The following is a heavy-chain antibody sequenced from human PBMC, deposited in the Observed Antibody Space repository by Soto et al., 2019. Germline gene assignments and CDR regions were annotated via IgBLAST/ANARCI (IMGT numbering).Heavy chain of an antibody. D-gene: IGHD5-18*01. CDR2: IYYSGST. J-gene: IGHJ4*02. CDR3: ARGAAMALFDY. CDR1: GGSISSYY. V-gene: IGHV4-59*01. Sequence: SETLSLTCTVSGGSISSYYWSWIRQPPGKGLEWIGYIYYSGSTNYNPSLKSRVTISVDTSKNQFSLKLSSVTAADTAVYYCARGAAMALFDYWGQGTLVTVSS.